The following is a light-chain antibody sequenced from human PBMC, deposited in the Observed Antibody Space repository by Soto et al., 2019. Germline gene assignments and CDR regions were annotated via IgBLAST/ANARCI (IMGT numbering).Light chain of an antibody. Sequence: EIVMTQSPATLSVSPGERATLSCRASQSVSSNLAWYQQKPGQAPRLLIYGASTRATGIPARFSGSGSGTEVTLTISRLQSEEFEVYYCRKYNNWPPWTCGQGTKVEMK. V-gene: IGKV3-15*01. CDR3: RKYNNWPPWT. CDR1: QSVSSN. CDR2: GAS. J-gene: IGKJ1*01.